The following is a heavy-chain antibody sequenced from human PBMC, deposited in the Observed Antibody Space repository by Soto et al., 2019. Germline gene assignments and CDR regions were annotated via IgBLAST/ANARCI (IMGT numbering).Heavy chain of an antibody. CDR3: ERYSREAVAGYTLDN. J-gene: IGHJ4*02. Sequence: ETLSVTCTFSGRPISSNYWTWIRQPPGKGLEWIGYVYNSGSTNYNPSLKSRVTISEDTSKSQFSLKVNSMTAADTAVYYCERYSREAVAGYTLDNWGQGILVTVYS. CDR1: GRPISSNY. CDR2: VYNSGST. V-gene: IGHV4-59*01. D-gene: IGHD6-13*01.